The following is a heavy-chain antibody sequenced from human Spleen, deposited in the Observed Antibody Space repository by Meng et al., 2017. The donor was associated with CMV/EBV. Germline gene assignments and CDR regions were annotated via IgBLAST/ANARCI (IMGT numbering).Heavy chain of an antibody. CDR1: GFTFSSSV. V-gene: IGHV3-23*01. CDR3: ARDHRGLIYFDY. CDR2: IDGSGGRT. D-gene: IGHD3-10*01. J-gene: IGHJ4*02. Sequence: GESLKISCAASGFTFSSSVMSWVRQAPGKGLEWVATIDGSGGRTYYADFVKGRFTISRDNSKNTLYLQMNSLRAEDTALYFCARDHRGLIYFDYWGQGTVVTVSS.